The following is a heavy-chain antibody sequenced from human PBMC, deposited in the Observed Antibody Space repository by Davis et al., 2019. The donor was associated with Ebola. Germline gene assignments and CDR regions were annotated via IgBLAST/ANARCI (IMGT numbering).Heavy chain of an antibody. Sequence: GESLKISCAASGFTFSSYAMHWVRQAPGKGLEWVAVISYDGSNKYYADSVKGRFTISRDNSKNTLYLQMNSLRAEDTAVYYCARDSPYYDFWSGYYTYWGQGTLVTVSS. D-gene: IGHD3-3*01. CDR2: ISYDGSNK. J-gene: IGHJ4*02. CDR3: ARDSPYYDFWSGYYTY. V-gene: IGHV3-30-3*01. CDR1: GFTFSSYA.